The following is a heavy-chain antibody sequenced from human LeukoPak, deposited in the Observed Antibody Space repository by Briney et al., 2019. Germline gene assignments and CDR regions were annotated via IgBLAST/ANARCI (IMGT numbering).Heavy chain of an antibody. CDR1: GFTFSSYS. CDR3: ARMGGITGATYAFVI. Sequence: GGSLRLSCAASGFTFSSYSMNWVRQAPGKGLEWVSSISSSSSYIYYADSVKGRFTISRDNAKNSLYLQMNSLRAEDTAVYYCARMGGITGATYAFVIWGQGTMVTVSS. D-gene: IGHD1-26*01. J-gene: IGHJ3*02. V-gene: IGHV3-21*01. CDR2: ISSSSSYI.